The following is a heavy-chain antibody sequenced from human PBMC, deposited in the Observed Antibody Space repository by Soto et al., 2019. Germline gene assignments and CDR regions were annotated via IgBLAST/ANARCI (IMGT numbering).Heavy chain of an antibody. V-gene: IGHV4-59*01. D-gene: IGHD3-3*01. CDR1: GGSISSYY. CDR2: IYYSGST. J-gene: IGHJ6*03. Sequence: SQTLSLTCTVSGGSISSYYWSWIRQPPGKGLEWIGYIYYSGSTNYNPSLKSRVTISVDTSKNQFSLKLSSVTAADTAVYYCARPTIFVGSQGYYMDVWGKGTTVTVSS. CDR3: ARPTIFVGSQGYYMDV.